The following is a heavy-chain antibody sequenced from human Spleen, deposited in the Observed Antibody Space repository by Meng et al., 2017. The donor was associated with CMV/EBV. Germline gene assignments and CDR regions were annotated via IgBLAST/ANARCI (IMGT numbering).Heavy chain of an antibody. CDR3: ARGQGTYYYDSTSYRPDNFHFDF. CDR1: DDSFRSYY. Sequence: SETLSLTCTVSDDSFRSYYWNWIRQSPGRGLEWIGYVFHTGSTNYSPSLKTRVTISLDTSKNQFSLKLSSVTAADTAVYYCARGQGTYYYDSTSYRPDNFHFDFWGQGRLVTVS. J-gene: IGHJ4*02. D-gene: IGHD3-22*01. CDR2: VFHTGST. V-gene: IGHV4-59*01.